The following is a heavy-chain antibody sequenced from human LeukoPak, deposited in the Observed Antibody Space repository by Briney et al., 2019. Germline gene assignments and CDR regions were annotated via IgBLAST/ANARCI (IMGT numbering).Heavy chain of an antibody. D-gene: IGHD5-18*01. CDR2: ISGGGGTT. J-gene: IGHJ4*02. CDR3: ANANSEYITVDY. V-gene: IGHV3-23*01. Sequence: QPGGSLRLSCAASGFTFSSYAMSWVRQAPGKGLEWVSGISGGGGTTFYADSVKGRFTISRDNSKNTLYLQMNSLRVEDTAVYYYANANSEYITVDYWGQGTLVTVSS. CDR1: GFTFSSYA.